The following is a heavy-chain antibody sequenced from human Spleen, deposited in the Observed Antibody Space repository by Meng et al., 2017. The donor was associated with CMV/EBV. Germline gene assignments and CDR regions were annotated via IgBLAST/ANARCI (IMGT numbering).Heavy chain of an antibody. V-gene: IGHV1-69*01. CDR1: GGTFTSFG. Sequence: KASGGTFTSFGFSWVRQAPGQGLEWLGGIIPFYGIPDYAQNSQGRVTISADESTRTVYMELSSLGYEDTAVYFCASWWRFFERPPFEYWGQGTLVTVSS. CDR3: ASWWRFFERPPFEY. D-gene: IGHD2-21*01. J-gene: IGHJ4*02. CDR2: IIPFYGIP.